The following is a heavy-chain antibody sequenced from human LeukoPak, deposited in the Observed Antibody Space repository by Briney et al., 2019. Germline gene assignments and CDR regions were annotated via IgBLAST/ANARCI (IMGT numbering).Heavy chain of an antibody. CDR2: IYYSGST. J-gene: IGHJ4*02. CDR3: ARQPNLSRLLWFGESTRDYYFDY. CDR1: GGSISSSSYY. Sequence: PSETLSLTCTVSGGSISSSSYYWGWIRQPPGKGLEWIGSIYYSGSTYYNPSLKSRVTISVDTSKNQFSLKLSSVTAADTAVYYCARQPNLSRLLWFGESTRDYYFDYWGQGTLVTVSS. D-gene: IGHD3-10*01. V-gene: IGHV4-39*01.